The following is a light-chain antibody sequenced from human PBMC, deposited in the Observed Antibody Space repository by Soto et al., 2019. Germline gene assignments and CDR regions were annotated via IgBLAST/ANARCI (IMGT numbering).Light chain of an antibody. CDR2: GAS. CDR3: QQYSIWRT. CDR1: QSVSNN. J-gene: IGKJ1*01. Sequence: EIVLTQSPGTPSLSPGERATLSFMASQSVSNNYLAWYQQKPGQAPRLLIYGASNRATGIPARFSGSGSGTEFTLTISSLQSEDFAVYYCQQYSIWRTFGQGTKVDIK. V-gene: IGKV3D-15*01.